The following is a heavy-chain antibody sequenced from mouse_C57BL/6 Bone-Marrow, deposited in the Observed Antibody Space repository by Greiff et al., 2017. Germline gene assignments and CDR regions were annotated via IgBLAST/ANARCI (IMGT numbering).Heavy chain of an antibody. Sequence: VQLQQPGAELVKPGASVKLSCKASGYTFTSYWMHWVKQRPGQGLEWIGMIHPNSSSTNYNEKFKSKATLTVDKSSSTAYMQLSSLTSEDSAVYYCARSGYYGSSDYWGQGTTLTVSS. CDR2: IHPNSSST. CDR3: ARSGYYGSSDY. D-gene: IGHD1-1*01. V-gene: IGHV1-64*01. J-gene: IGHJ2*01. CDR1: GYTFTSYW.